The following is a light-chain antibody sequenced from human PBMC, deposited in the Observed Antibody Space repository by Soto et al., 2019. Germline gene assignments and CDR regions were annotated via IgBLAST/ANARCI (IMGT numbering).Light chain of an antibody. V-gene: IGLV2-18*02. CDR1: SSDVGSFNR. CDR3: RSFPSSDTYV. CDR2: DVN. Sequence: QSVLTQPPSVSGSPGQSVAISCTGTSSDVGSFNRVSWYQQSPGTAPKLMIYDVNNRPSGVPDRFSGSKSGNAASLTISGLQAEAESDYYCRSFPSSDTYVFGTGTKVTVL. J-gene: IGLJ1*01.